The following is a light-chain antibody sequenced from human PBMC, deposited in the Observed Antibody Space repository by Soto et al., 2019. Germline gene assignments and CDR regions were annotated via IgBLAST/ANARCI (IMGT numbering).Light chain of an antibody. CDR2: GNN. J-gene: IGLJ3*02. Sequence: QAVVTQPPSVSGAPGQRVTISCTGSSSNIGAGYDVHWYQQVPGTAPKLLIYGNNNRASGVPDRITGSKSGTSASLAITGLQAEDEADYYCQSYDFSLSGSMFGGGTKLTVL. CDR1: SSNIGAGYD. V-gene: IGLV1-40*01. CDR3: QSYDFSLSGSM.